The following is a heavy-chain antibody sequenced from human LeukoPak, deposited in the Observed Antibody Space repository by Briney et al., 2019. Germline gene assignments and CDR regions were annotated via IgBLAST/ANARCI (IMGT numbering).Heavy chain of an antibody. D-gene: IGHD3-22*01. J-gene: IGHJ4*02. CDR1: GFTFSSYA. CDR2: ISGSGGST. CDR3: AEHGSSGYTFGNDY. V-gene: IGHV3-23*01. Sequence: PGGSLRLSCAASGFTFSSYAMSWVRQAPGKGLEWVSAISGSGGSTFYADSVKGRFTISRDNSKNTLYLQMNSLRAEDTAVYYCAEHGSSGYTFGNDYWGQGTLVTVSS.